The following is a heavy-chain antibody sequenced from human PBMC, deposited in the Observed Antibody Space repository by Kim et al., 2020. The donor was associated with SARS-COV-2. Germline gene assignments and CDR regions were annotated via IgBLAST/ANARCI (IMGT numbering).Heavy chain of an antibody. CDR2: INAGNGNT. V-gene: IGHV1-3*01. D-gene: IGHD2-21*01. CDR1: GYTFTSYA. Sequence: ASVKVSCKASGYTFTSYAMHWVRQAPGQRLEWMGWINAGNGNTKYSQKFQGRVTITRDTSASTAYMELSSLRSEDTAVYYCARDRCVFPRAVDLWFDPWGQGTLVTVSS. CDR3: ARDRCVFPRAVDLWFDP. J-gene: IGHJ5*02.